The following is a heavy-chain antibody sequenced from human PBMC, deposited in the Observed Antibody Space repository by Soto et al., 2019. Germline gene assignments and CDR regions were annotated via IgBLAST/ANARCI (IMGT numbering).Heavy chain of an antibody. V-gene: IGHV4-59*12. CDR3: ARDTMYYDILTGYYSPYYGMDV. J-gene: IGHJ6*02. Sequence: PSETLSLTCTVSGGSISSYYWSWIRQPPGKGLEWIGYIYYSGSTNYNPSLKSRVTISVDTSKNQFSLKLSSVTAADTAVYYCARDTMYYDILTGYYSPYYGMDVWGQGTTVTVSS. CDR1: GGSISSYY. CDR2: IYYSGST. D-gene: IGHD3-9*01.